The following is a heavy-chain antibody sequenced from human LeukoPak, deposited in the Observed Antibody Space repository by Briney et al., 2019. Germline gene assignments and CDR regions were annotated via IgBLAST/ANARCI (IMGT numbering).Heavy chain of an antibody. CDR3: AKYRWGGGCYSSYYFDY. Sequence: GGSLRLSCAASGFTFDDYAMRWVRQAPGKGLEWVSLISGNGGSTYYADSVKGRFTISRDNSKNSLYLQMNRLRTGVSALYYCAKYRWGGGCYSSYYFDYWGQGTLVTVSS. CDR1: GFTFDDYA. J-gene: IGHJ4*02. CDR2: ISGNGGST. V-gene: IGHV3-43*02. D-gene: IGHD2-21*02.